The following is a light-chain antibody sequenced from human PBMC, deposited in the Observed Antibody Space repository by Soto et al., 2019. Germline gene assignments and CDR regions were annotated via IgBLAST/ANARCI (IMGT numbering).Light chain of an antibody. J-gene: IGKJ2*01. Sequence: DIVMTQSPLSLPVTPGEPASISCRSSQSLLHSNGYNYLDWYLQKPGQSPQLLICLGSNRASGVPDRFIGSGSGTDFTLKISRVEAEDVGVYYCMQALQTPRTFGQGTKLEIK. V-gene: IGKV2-28*01. CDR2: LGS. CDR1: QSLLHSNGYNY. CDR3: MQALQTPRT.